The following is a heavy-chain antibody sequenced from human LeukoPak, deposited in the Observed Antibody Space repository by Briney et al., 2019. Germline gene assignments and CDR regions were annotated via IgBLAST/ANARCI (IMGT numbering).Heavy chain of an antibody. V-gene: IGHV3-72*01. CDR2: TRNKANSYTT. J-gene: IGHJ4*02. D-gene: IGHD4-17*01. CDR1: GFTFSDHC. Sequence: GGSLRLSCAASGFTFSDHCMDWVRQAPGKGLEGVGRTRNKANSYTTEYAASVKGRFTISRDDSTNSLYLQMNSLKTEGTAVYYCARGRVTTLYYFDYWGQGTLVTVSS. CDR3: ARGRVTTLYYFDY.